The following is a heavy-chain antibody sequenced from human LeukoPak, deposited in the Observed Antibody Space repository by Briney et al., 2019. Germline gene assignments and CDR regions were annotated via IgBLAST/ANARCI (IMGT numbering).Heavy chain of an antibody. CDR3: AKGSATTVVTIDY. V-gene: IGHV3-30*18. J-gene: IGHJ4*02. D-gene: IGHD4-23*01. CDR1: GFTFSSYG. Sequence: PGKSLRLSCAASGFTFSSYGMHWVRQAPGKGLEWVAVISSDGSDKYYADPVKGRFTISRDNSKNTMYLQMNSLRDEDTAVYYCAKGSATTVVTIDYWGQGTLVTVSS. CDR2: ISSDGSDK.